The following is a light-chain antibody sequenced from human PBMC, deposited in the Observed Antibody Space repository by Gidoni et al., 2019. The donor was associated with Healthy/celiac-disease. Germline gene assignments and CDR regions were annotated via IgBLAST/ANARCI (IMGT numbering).Light chain of an antibody. J-gene: IGLJ2*01. CDR2: EVS. V-gene: IGLV2-8*01. CDR1: SSNVGGYNY. CDR3: SSYAGSNRYVV. Sequence: QSALTQPPSPSGTPGQSVTISCTGTSSNVGGYNYVSWYQQHPGKAPKLMIYEVSTRPSGVPDRFSCSKSGNTASLTGAGLQAEDEADYYCSSYAGSNRYVVFGGGTKLTVL.